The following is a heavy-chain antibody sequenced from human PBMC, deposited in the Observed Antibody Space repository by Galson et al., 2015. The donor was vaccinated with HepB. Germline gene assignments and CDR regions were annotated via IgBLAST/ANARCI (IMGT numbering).Heavy chain of an antibody. CDR3: AKDGPPSFIPHFFDS. CDR1: GFTFSSYS. D-gene: IGHD2-21*01. V-gene: IGHV3-23*01. Sequence: SLRLSCAASGFTFSSYSMNWVRQAPGKGLEWVSSISGGGGHTYYADSVKGRFTISSDRSRNTVSLQMNRLRAEDTAVYYCAKDGPPSFIPHFFDSWGQGTLVTVSP. CDR2: ISGGGGHT. J-gene: IGHJ4*02.